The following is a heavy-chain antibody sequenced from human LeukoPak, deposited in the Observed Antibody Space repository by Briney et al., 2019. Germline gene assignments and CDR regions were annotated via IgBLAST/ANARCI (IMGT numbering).Heavy chain of an antibody. CDR3: AKRYYDFPLDY. D-gene: IGHD3-3*01. J-gene: IGHJ4*02. Sequence: PGGSLRLSWAASGFTFSIYAMNWVRQAPGKRLEWVSSISANGGETHYADSVKGRFTISRDNSKNTLYLQINNPRVEDTAVYYCAKRYYDFPLDYWGQGTLVTVSS. CDR2: ISANGGET. CDR1: GFTFSIYA. V-gene: IGHV3-23*01.